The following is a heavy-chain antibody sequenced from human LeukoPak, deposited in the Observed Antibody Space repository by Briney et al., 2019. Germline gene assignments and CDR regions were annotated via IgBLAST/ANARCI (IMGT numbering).Heavy chain of an antibody. J-gene: IGHJ3*02. CDR3: TKNGGYSDAFDI. V-gene: IGHV3-43*02. Sequence: GGSLRLSCVASGFIFDDYAMHWVRQAPGKGLEWVSLISGDGGRTYYTDSVKGRFTISRDNSKHSLYLQMNSLRTEDTALYYCTKNGGYSDAFDIWGQGTMVTVSS. CDR1: GFIFDDYA. D-gene: IGHD3-10*01. CDR2: ISGDGGRT.